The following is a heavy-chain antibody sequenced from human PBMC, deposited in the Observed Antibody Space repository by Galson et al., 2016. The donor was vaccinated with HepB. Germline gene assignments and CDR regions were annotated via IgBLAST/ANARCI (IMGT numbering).Heavy chain of an antibody. CDR3: ARQGSMQAFDI. J-gene: IGHJ3*02. D-gene: IGHD2-8*01. Sequence: QSGAEVKKPGESLKISCKGSGYNFASYWLGWVRQMPGKGLEWMGIIYPGDSDTRYNPSVQGQVTFSGDKSISTAYLPWSSLTASDTALYFCARQGSMQAFDIWDQGTMVTVSS. CDR1: GYNFASYW. V-gene: IGHV5-51*01. CDR2: IYPGDSDT.